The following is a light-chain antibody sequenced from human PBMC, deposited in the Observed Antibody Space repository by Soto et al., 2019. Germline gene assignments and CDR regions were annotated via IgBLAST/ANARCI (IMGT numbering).Light chain of an antibody. CDR1: SSDVGAYNY. Sequence: QSVLTQPASVSGSPGQSITISCTGTSSDVGAYNYVSWYQQHPGKAPKLMIYEVSNRPSGVSNRFSGSKSGNTASLTISGLQAEDEADYYCRSYTSSSTLGVFGGGTKVTVL. J-gene: IGLJ3*02. CDR3: RSYTSSSTLGV. CDR2: EVS. V-gene: IGLV2-14*01.